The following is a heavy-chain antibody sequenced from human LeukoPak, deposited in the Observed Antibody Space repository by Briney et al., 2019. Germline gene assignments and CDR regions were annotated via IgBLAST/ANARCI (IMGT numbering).Heavy chain of an antibody. CDR3: ARWTTTYLDY. CDR2: FNPENGNT. CDR1: GYSFVGYG. Sequence: GASVKVSCKASGYSFVGYGITWVRQAPGQGLEWMGWFNPENGNTNYAQKVQGRVTMTRDTSTSTVYMELSSLRSEDSAVYYCARWTTTYLDYWGQGTLVTVSS. D-gene: IGHD4-11*01. J-gene: IGHJ4*02. V-gene: IGHV1-18*01.